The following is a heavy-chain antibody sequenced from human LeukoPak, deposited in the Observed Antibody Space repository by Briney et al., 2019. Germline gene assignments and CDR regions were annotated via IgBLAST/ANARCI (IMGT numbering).Heavy chain of an antibody. V-gene: IGHV1-18*01. CDR3: ARNGWGRSYFDY. CDR1: GGTLNSYV. Sequence: EASVKVSCKASGGTLNSYVISWVRQAPGQGLEWMGWISAYNGNTNYAQKLQGRVTMTTDTSTSTAYMELRSLRSDDTAVYYCARNGWGRSYFDYWGQGTLVTVSS. D-gene: IGHD6-19*01. J-gene: IGHJ4*02. CDR2: ISAYNGNT.